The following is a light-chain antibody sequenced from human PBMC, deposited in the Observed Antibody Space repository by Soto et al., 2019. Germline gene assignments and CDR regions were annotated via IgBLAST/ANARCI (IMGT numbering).Light chain of an antibody. J-gene: IGLJ2*01. CDR1: SSNIGSNY. CDR2: RNN. V-gene: IGLV1-47*01. Sequence: QSVLTQPPSASGTPGQRVTISCSGSSSNIGSNYVYCYQQLPGTAPKLLIYRNNQRPSGVPDRFSGSKSGTSASLAISGLRSEDEAEDYCAAWDDSLSGFVVFGGGTKLTVL. CDR3: AAWDDSLSGFVV.